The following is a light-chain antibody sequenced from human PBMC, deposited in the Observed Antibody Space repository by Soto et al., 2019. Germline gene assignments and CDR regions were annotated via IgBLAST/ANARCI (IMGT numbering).Light chain of an antibody. CDR3: SSYTISTTLV. Sequence: QSALTQPPSASGSPGQSVTISCTGTSSDIGGYNSVSWYQQHPGKAPRLMIYEVNKRPSGVPDRFSGSKSGYTASLTVSGLQTEDEADYYCSSYTISTTLVFGTGTKATVL. V-gene: IGLV2-8*01. CDR1: SSDIGGYNS. CDR2: EVN. J-gene: IGLJ1*01.